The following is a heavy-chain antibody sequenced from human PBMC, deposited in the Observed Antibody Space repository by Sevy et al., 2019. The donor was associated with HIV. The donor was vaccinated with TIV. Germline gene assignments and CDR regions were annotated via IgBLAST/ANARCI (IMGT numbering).Heavy chain of an antibody. CDR2: IWRDGNYK. D-gene: IGHD3-10*01. Sequence: GGSLRLSCGASGFAFSRYGMHWVRQAPGKGLEWVAVIWRDGNYKYYAASVKGRFTISRDKSKNTLYLQMNSLRGDDSAVYFCARDPLYYSHRDSYHLKYYFYYWGQGTQVTVSS. V-gene: IGHV3-33*01. CDR1: GFAFSRYG. CDR3: ARDPLYYSHRDSYHLKYYFYY. J-gene: IGHJ4*02.